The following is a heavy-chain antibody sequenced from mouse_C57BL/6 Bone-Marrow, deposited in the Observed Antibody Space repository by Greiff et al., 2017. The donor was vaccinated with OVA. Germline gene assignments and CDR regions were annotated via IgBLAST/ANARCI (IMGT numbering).Heavy chain of an antibody. CDR3: ARGGLRRGIYAMDY. Sequence: QVQLQQPGAELVMPGASVKLSCKASGYTFTSYWMHWVKQRPGQGLEWIGEIDPSDSYTNYNQKFKGKSTLTVDKSSSTAYMQLSSLTSEDSAVYYCARGGLRRGIYAMDYWGQGTSVTVSS. J-gene: IGHJ4*01. V-gene: IGHV1-69*01. CDR1: GYTFTSYW. CDR2: IDPSDSYT. D-gene: IGHD2-4*01.